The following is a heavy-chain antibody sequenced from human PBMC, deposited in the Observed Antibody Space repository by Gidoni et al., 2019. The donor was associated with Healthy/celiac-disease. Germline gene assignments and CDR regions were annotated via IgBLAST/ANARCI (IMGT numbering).Heavy chain of an antibody. CDR2: LDPEDGET. CDR1: GYHLTELS. J-gene: IGHJ6*03. CDR3: ATGLSSSSRYYYYYMDV. D-gene: IGHD6-6*01. Sequence: QVQLVQSGAEGKKHGASVKVSCKVSGYHLTELSMHWVRQAPGKGLEWMGGLDPEDGETIYAQKFQGRVTMTEDTSTDTAYMELSILRSEDTAVYYCATGLSSSSRYYYYYMDVWGKGTTVTVSS. V-gene: IGHV1-24*01.